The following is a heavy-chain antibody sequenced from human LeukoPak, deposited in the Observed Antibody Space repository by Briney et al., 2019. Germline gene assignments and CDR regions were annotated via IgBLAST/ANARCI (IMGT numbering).Heavy chain of an antibody. J-gene: IGHJ4*02. CDR2: ISADGGTT. CDR3: AKEYGKFDY. CDR1: GLNFADYA. Sequence: PGGSLRLSCVVSGLNFADYAMHWVRQPPGKGLEWVSLISADGGTTFSADSVKGRFTIARDNSKNSLYLQMNSLRSEDTAMYFCAKEYGKFDYWGQGTLVAVST. V-gene: IGHV3-43*02. D-gene: IGHD1-14*01.